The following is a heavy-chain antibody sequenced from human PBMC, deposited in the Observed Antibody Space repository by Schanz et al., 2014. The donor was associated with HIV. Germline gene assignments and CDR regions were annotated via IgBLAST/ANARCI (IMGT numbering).Heavy chain of an antibody. CDR2: ISGGAGST. V-gene: IGHV3-23*01. J-gene: IGHJ4*02. D-gene: IGHD3-10*01. CDR3: AKGQRGMVRGDNDY. CDR1: GFTFSSYG. Sequence: EVQLLESGGGSVQPGGSLRLSCAASGFTFSSYGMSWVRQAPGKGLEWVSAISGGAGSTYYADSVKGRFTISRDNSKNTLYLQMNSLRAEDTAVYYCAKGQRGMVRGDNDYWGQGTLVTVSS.